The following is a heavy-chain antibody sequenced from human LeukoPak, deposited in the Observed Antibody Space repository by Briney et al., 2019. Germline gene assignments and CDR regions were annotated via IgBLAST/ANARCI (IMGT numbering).Heavy chain of an antibody. CDR3: ARWYYYDSSGAVDY. CDR1: GGSISTYY. Sequence: SETLSLTCTVSGGSISTYYWSWFRQPPGKGLEWIGYIYYSGSTNYNPSLKSRVTISVDTSKNQFSLKLGSVTAADTAVYYCARWYYYDSSGAVDYWGQGTLVTVSS. J-gene: IGHJ4*02. V-gene: IGHV4-59*01. CDR2: IYYSGST. D-gene: IGHD3-22*01.